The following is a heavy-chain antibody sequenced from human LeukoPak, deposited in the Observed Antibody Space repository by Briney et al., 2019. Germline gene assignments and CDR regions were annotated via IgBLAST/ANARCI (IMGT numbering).Heavy chain of an antibody. CDR1: GGSFSGYY. J-gene: IGHJ6*03. Sequence: SETLSLTCAVYGGSFSGYYWSWIRQPPGKGLEWIGEINHSGSTNYNPSLKSRVTISVDSSKNQFSLKLSSVTAADTAVYYCARDSRSKYGDTRANYYYYMDVWGKGTTVTISS. V-gene: IGHV4-34*01. CDR2: INHSGST. D-gene: IGHD4-17*01. CDR3: ARDSRSKYGDTRANYYYYMDV.